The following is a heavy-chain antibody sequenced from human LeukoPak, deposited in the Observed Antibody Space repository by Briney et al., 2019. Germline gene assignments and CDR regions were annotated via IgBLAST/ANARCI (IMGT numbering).Heavy chain of an antibody. CDR3: AKALGYCSSPNCDYYFDY. CDR1: GFTFSNYA. CDR2: ISGSGGST. D-gene: IGHD2-2*01. V-gene: IGHV3-23*01. J-gene: IGHJ4*02. Sequence: PGGSLRLSCAASGFTFSNYAMSWVRQAPGKGLQWVSSISGSGGSTNYADSVKGRFTISRDNSKNTLYLQMHSLRADDTAVYYCAKALGYCSSPNCDYYFDYWGRGTLVTVSS.